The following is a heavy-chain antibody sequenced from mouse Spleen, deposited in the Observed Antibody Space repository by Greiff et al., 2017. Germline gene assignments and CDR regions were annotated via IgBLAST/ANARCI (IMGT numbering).Heavy chain of an antibody. CDR2: IDPSDSYT. CDR1: GYTFTSYW. CDR3: ARYGLRAYAMDY. J-gene: IGHJ4*01. V-gene: IGHV1-69*01. D-gene: IGHD3-1*01. Sequence: QVQLQQPGAELVMPGASVKLSCKASGYTFTSYWMHWVKQRPGQGLEWIGEIDPSDSYTNYNQKFKGKATLTVDKSSSTAYMQLSSLTSEDSAVYYCARYGLRAYAMDYWGQGTSVTVSS.